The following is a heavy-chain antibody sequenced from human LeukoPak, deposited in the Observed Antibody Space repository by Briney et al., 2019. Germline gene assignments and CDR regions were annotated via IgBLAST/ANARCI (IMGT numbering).Heavy chain of an antibody. CDR3: ATNKDWAEAD. CDR1: DGSIRTYY. D-gene: IGHD3/OR15-3a*01. V-gene: IGHV4-59*03. Sequence: SETLSLTCSVSDGSIRTYYWSWIRQSLGQGLEWIGNIYYRGDINYNPSLKSRVIISIDTSKNQFSLEVTSLTAADTAVYYCATNKDWAEADWGQGTLVIVSS. CDR2: IYYRGDI. J-gene: IGHJ4*02.